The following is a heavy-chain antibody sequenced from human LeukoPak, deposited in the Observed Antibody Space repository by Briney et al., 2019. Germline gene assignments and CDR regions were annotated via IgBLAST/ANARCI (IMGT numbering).Heavy chain of an antibody. Sequence: PGGSLRLSCAASGFTFSSYEMNWVRQAPGKGLEWVSSISTSSSYIYYADSVKGRFTIARDNAKNSLYLQMNSLRAEDTAVYYCARDQWLQSYDYMDVWGKGTTVTISS. D-gene: IGHD5-24*01. CDR3: ARDQWLQSYDYMDV. V-gene: IGHV3-21*01. J-gene: IGHJ6*03. CDR2: ISTSSSYI. CDR1: GFTFSSYE.